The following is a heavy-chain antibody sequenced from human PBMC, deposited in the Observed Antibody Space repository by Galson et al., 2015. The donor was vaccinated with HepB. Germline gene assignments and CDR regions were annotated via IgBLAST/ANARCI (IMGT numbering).Heavy chain of an antibody. D-gene: IGHD3-10*01. CDR1: GFTFSSYW. V-gene: IGHV3-74*01. CDR3: ARDNYGSGSLIDY. Sequence: SLRLSCAASGFTFSSYWMHWVRQAPGKGLVWVSRINSDGSSTSCADSVKGRFTVSRDNAKNTLYLHMNSLRAEDTAVYYCARDNYGSGSLIDYWGQGTLVTVSS. J-gene: IGHJ4*02. CDR2: INSDGSST.